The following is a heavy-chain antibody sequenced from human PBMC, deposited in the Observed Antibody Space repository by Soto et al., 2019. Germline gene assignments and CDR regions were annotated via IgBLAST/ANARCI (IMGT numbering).Heavy chain of an antibody. Sequence: ASVKVSCKASGYTFTSYGLSWLRQAPGQGLEWMGWISAYNGNTNYAQKLQGRVTMTRDTSTSTVYMELSSLRSEDTAVYYCARTRQAAAGFDYWGQGTLVTVSS. CDR2: ISAYNGNT. CDR1: GYTFTSYG. J-gene: IGHJ4*02. D-gene: IGHD6-13*01. CDR3: ARTRQAAAGFDY. V-gene: IGHV1-18*01.